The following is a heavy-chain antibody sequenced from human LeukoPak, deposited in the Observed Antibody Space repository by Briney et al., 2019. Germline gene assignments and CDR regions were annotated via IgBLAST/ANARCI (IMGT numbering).Heavy chain of an antibody. CDR1: GFSLSGYW. CDR3: ARGGYGFDY. CDR2: LHADGVEQ. D-gene: IGHD5-18*01. J-gene: IGHJ4*02. Sequence: PGGSLRLSCAASGFSLSGYWMTWVRQAPGKGLEWVARLHADGVEQNYVDSVTGRFTMSRDNAKNSLDLQMNSLRVEDTAVYYCARGGYGFDYLGQGTLVDVSS. V-gene: IGHV3-7*01.